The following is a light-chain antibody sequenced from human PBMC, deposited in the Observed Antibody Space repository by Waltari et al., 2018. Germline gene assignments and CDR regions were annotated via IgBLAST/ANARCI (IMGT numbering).Light chain of an antibody. V-gene: IGKV4-1*01. CDR2: WAS. CDR1: QSVLCSSNNENY. Sequence: DIVMTQSPDSLAVSLGERDPINFKSRQSVLCSSNNENYLAWYQQKPGQPPKLLIYWASIRESGVPDRFSGSGSGTDFTLTISSLQAEDVAVYYCQQYYNTPYTFGQGTKLEIK. CDR3: QQYYNTPYT. J-gene: IGKJ2*01.